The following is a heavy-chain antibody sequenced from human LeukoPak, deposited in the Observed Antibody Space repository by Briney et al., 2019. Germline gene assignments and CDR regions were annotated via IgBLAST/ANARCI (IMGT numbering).Heavy chain of an antibody. CDR2: INPNSGGT. V-gene: IGHV1-2*02. J-gene: IGHJ4*02. CDR1: GYTFTGYY. Sequence: ASVKVSCKASGYTFTGYYMHWVRQAPGQGLEWMGWINPNSGGTNYAQRFQGRVTMTRDTSISTAYMELSRLRSDDTAVYYCARPYGSGSYYKDFDYWGQGTLVTVSS. D-gene: IGHD3-10*01. CDR3: ARPYGSGSYYKDFDY.